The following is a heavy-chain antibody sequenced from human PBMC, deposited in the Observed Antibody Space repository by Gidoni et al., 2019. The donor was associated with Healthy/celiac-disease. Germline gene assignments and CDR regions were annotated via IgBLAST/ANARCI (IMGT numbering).Heavy chain of an antibody. D-gene: IGHD6-19*01. V-gene: IGHV3-21*01. CDR3: AREYRGSGWYYFDY. J-gene: IGHJ4*02. Sequence: EVQLVESGGGLVKPGGSLRLSCAASGFTFSSYSMNWVRQAPGKGLEWVSSISSSSSYIYYADSVKGRFTISRDNAKNSLYLQMNSLRAEDTAVYYCAREYRGSGWYYFDYWGQGTLVTVSS. CDR1: GFTFSSYS. CDR2: ISSSSSYI.